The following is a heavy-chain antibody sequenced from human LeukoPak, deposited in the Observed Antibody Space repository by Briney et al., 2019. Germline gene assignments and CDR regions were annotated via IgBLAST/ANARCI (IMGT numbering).Heavy chain of an antibody. CDR3: AKEVFQWLVLGGAFDI. CDR1: GFTFDDYT. CDR2: ISWDGGST. J-gene: IGHJ3*02. D-gene: IGHD6-19*01. V-gene: IGHV3-43*01. Sequence: GGSLRLSCAASGFTFDDYTMHWVRQAPGKGLEWVSLISWDGGSTYYADSVKGRFTISRDNSKNSLYLQMNSLRTEDTALYYCAKEVFQWLVLGGAFDIWGQGTMVTVSS.